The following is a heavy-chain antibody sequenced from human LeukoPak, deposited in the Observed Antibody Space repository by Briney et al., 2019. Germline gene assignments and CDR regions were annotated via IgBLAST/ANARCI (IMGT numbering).Heavy chain of an antibody. CDR2: ISSSSSYI. D-gene: IGHD3-9*01. V-gene: IGHV3-21*01. CDR3: ARVIYPYYDILTGKPYYYYGMDV. J-gene: IGHJ6*02. CDR1: GFTFSSYS. Sequence: GGSLRLSCAASGFTFSSYSMNWVRQAPGKGLEWVSSISSSSSYIYYADSVKGRFTISRDNAKNSLYLQMNSLRAEDTAVYYCARVIYPYYDILTGKPYYYYGMDVWGQGTTVTVSS.